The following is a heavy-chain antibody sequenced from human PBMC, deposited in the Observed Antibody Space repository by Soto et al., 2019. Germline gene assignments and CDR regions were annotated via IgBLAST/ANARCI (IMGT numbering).Heavy chain of an antibody. D-gene: IGHD3-10*01. Sequence: EVQLVESGGGLVKPGGSLTLSCAASGFTFTYAWMNWVRQAPGTGLEWVGRIKSKTAGGTTDYTAPVKGRCTISRDDSKNTLFLQMNSVKAEDTAVDYCATDGGAWGQGTLVTVSS. CDR2: IKSKTAGGTT. J-gene: IGHJ5*02. CDR1: GFTFTYAW. V-gene: IGHV3-15*07. CDR3: ATDGGA.